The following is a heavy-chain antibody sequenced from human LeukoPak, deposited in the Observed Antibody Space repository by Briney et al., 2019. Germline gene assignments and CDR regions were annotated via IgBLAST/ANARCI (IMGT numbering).Heavy chain of an antibody. V-gene: IGHV3-9*01. CDR1: GFTFDDYA. Sequence: GGSLRLSCAASGFTFDDYAMHWVRQAPGKGLEWVSGISWNSGSIGYADSVKGRFTISRDNAKNSLYLQMNSLRAEDTALYYCAKDSKIRESYYYYFDYWGQGTLVTVSS. J-gene: IGHJ4*02. D-gene: IGHD3-10*01. CDR2: ISWNSGSI. CDR3: AKDSKIRESYYYYFDY.